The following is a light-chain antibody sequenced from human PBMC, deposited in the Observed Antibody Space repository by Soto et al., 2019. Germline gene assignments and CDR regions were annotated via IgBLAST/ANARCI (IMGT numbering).Light chain of an antibody. CDR3: QQYNNWRIT. J-gene: IGKJ5*01. Sequence: IWKTQSPATLSVSPGDRATLSCWASQSVSSNLAWYQQKPGQAPRLLIYGASTRATGIPARLSGSAYGTELTITISSMQSEDFEVYYCQQYNNWRITFGQGTRLEIK. CDR1: QSVSSN. CDR2: GAS. V-gene: IGKV3-15*01.